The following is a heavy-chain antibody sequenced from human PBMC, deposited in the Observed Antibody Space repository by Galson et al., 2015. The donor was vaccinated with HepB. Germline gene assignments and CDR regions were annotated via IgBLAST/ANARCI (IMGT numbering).Heavy chain of an antibody. V-gene: IGHV6-1*01. CDR1: GDSVSSNSAA. Sequence: CAISGDSVSSNSAAWNRIRQSPSRGLEWLGRTYYRSKRYYDYAVSVRSRITINPDISRNQFSLQLYSVTPEDTAVYYCARNVYYDTSGYYYKPGWVDPWGQGTLVTVSS. CDR3: ARNVYYDTSGYYYKPGWVDP. D-gene: IGHD3-22*01. CDR2: TYYRSKRYY. J-gene: IGHJ5*02.